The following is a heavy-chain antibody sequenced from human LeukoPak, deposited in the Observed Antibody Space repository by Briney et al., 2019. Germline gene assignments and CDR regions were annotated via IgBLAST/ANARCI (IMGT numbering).Heavy chain of an antibody. Sequence: PGGSLRLSCAASGFTFSSYAMSWVRQAPGKGLEWVSAISGSGGSTYYADSVKGRFTISRDNSKNTLYLQMNSLRAEDTAVYYCGKGAMIQLWLEYYFDYWGQGTLVTVSS. CDR3: GKGAMIQLWLEYYFDY. D-gene: IGHD5-18*01. J-gene: IGHJ4*02. CDR2: ISGSGGST. CDR1: GFTFSSYA. V-gene: IGHV3-23*01.